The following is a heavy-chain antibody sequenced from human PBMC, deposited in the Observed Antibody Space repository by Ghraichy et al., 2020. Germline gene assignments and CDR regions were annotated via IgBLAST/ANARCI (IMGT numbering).Heavy chain of an antibody. V-gene: IGHV4-34*01. D-gene: IGHD3-3*01. J-gene: IGHJ4*02. CDR2: INHSGST. CDR3: AREPRITIFSRPRIKGYFDY. CDR1: GGSFSGYY. Sequence: SETLSLTCAVYGGSFSGYYWSWIRQPPGKGLEWIGEINHSGSTNYNPSLKSRVTISVDTSKNQFSLKLSSVTAADTAVYYCAREPRITIFSRPRIKGYFDYWGQGTLVTVSS.